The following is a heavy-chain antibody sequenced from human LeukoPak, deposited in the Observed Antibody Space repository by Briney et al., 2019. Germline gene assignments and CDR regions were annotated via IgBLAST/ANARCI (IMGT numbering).Heavy chain of an antibody. CDR1: GGSFSGYY. V-gene: IGHV4-34*01. Sequence: SETLSLTCAVYGGSFSGYYWSWIRQPPGKGLEWIGEINHSGSTNYNPSLKSRVTISVDTSKNQFSLKLSSMTAADTAVYYCARGHIVVVPAQYYYYMDVWGKGTTVTVSS. CDR2: INHSGST. CDR3: ARGHIVVVPAQYYYYMDV. D-gene: IGHD2-2*01. J-gene: IGHJ6*03.